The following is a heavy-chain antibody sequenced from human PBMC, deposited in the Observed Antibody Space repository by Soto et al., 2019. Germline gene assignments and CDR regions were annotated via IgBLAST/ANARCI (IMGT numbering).Heavy chain of an antibody. CDR2: IKQDGSEK. CDR1: GFTFSSYW. Sequence: EVQLVESGGGLVQPGGSLRLSCAASGFTFSSYWMSWVRQAPGKGLEWVANIKQDGSEKYYVDSVKGRFTISRDNAKNSLYLQMNSLRAEDTAVYYCAREGGDYGPLICDYWGQGTLVTVSS. V-gene: IGHV3-7*01. D-gene: IGHD4-17*01. CDR3: AREGGDYGPLICDY. J-gene: IGHJ4*02.